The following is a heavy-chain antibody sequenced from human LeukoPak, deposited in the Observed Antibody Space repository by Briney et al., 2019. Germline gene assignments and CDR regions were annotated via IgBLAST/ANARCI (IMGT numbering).Heavy chain of an antibody. Sequence: GASVKVSCKTSGYKFKNYGISWVRQAPGQGLEWMGWVRADNGKTDYTQKFQDRVTMTADTSTNTAYMELRSLRSDDTAVHYCARDRSTSDFWGQGTLVTVS. CDR3: ARDRSTSDF. CDR2: VRADNGKT. V-gene: IGHV1-18*01. CDR1: GYKFKNYG. D-gene: IGHD2-2*01. J-gene: IGHJ4*02.